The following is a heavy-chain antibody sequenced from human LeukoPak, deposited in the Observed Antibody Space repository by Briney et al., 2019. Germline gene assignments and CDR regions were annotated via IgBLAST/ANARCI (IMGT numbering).Heavy chain of an antibody. CDR2: FDPEDGET. V-gene: IGHV1-24*01. Sequence: ASVKVSCTVSGYTLTELSMRWVRQAPGKGLEWMGGFDPEDGETIYAQKFQGRVTMTEDTSTDAAYMELSSLRSEDTAVYYCATARMVRGEDGMDVWGKGTTVTVSS. CDR3: ATARMVRGEDGMDV. CDR1: GYTLTELS. J-gene: IGHJ6*04. D-gene: IGHD3-10*01.